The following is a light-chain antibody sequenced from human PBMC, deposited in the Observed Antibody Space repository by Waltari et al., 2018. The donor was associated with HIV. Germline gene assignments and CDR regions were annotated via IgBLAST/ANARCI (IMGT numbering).Light chain of an antibody. Sequence: AVTQPASVSGLPGQSTTISCTGGDSDFGLYTFVSWYQQHSGKPPTLLLYDFDSRSSGVSDRFSGAISGNTASLTISELRAEDEAHYYCASFTADNTVLFGGGTEVTVL. V-gene: IGLV2-14*03. CDR2: DFD. CDR1: DSDFGLYTF. CDR3: ASFTADNTVL. J-gene: IGLJ3*02.